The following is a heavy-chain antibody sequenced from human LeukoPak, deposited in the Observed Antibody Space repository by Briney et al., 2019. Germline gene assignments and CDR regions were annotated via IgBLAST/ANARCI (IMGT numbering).Heavy chain of an antibody. Sequence: PGGSLRLSCTASGFTFSSNAMSWVRQAPGKGLEWVSAMSGSGDSTYYADSVKGRFTISRDNSKSTLYLQMNSLRAEDTAVYYCAKPRPNYYDSSGFYSYFDYWGQGTLVTVSS. CDR3: AKPRPNYYDSSGFYSYFDY. CDR2: MSGSGDST. V-gene: IGHV3-23*01. J-gene: IGHJ4*02. D-gene: IGHD3-22*01. CDR1: GFTFSSNA.